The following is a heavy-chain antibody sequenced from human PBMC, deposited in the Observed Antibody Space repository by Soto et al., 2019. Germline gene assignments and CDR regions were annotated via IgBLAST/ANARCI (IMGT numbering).Heavy chain of an antibody. Sequence: ETLSLTCTISNGSIGSYYWTWIRQPPGKGLEWIGHIYYSGSTNYNPSLKSRLTLSLDTSKNQFSLKLTSVTAADTAVYYCARVGRLITAAGLLDAWGQGTLVTVSS. V-gene: IGHV4-59*01. CDR3: ARVGRLITAAGLLDA. J-gene: IGHJ5*02. CDR1: NGSIGSYY. CDR2: IYYSGST. D-gene: IGHD6-13*01.